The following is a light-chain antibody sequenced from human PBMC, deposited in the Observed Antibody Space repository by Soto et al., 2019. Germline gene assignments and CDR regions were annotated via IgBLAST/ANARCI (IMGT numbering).Light chain of an antibody. V-gene: IGKV1-39*01. Sequence: DIQMTQSPSSLSASVGDRVTITCRASQTISSYLNWYQQTPGRAPKLLIYDASSLQGGVPSRFSGSGSGTDFTLTISSLQPEDFATFYCQQTYSTPTTWTFGQGTKVEIK. CDR1: QTISSY. J-gene: IGKJ1*01. CDR2: DAS. CDR3: QQTYSTPTTWT.